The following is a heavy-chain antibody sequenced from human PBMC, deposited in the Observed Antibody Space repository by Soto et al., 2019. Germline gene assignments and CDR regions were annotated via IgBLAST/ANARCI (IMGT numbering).Heavy chain of an antibody. Sequence: QVQLVQSGAEVKKPGSSVKVSCKASGGTFSSYTISWVRQAPGQGLEWMGRIIPILGIANYAQKFQGRVTITADKSTSTAYMELSSLRSEDTAVYYCARDSTQVEEPRRLGYYYYYYMDVWGKGTTVTVSS. CDR3: ARDSTQVEEPRRLGYYYYYYMDV. D-gene: IGHD5-12*01. V-gene: IGHV1-69*08. J-gene: IGHJ6*03. CDR1: GGTFSSYT. CDR2: IIPILGIA.